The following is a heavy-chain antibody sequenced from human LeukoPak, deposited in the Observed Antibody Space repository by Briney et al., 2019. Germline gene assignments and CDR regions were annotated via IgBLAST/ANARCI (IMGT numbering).Heavy chain of an antibody. D-gene: IGHD2-15*01. V-gene: IGHV4-34*01. CDR2: INHSGST. CDR3: ATTLGYCSGCSCYHWFDP. Sequence: SETLSLTCAVYGGSFSGYYWSWIRQPPGKGLEWIGEINHSGSTNYNPSLKSRVTISVDTSKNQFSLKLSSVTAADTAVYYCATTLGYCSGCSCYHWFDPWGQGTLVTVSS. CDR1: GGSFSGYY. J-gene: IGHJ5*02.